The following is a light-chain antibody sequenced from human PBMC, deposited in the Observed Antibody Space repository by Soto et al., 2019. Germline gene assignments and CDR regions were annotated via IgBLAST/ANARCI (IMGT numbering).Light chain of an antibody. V-gene: IGKV1-9*01. CDR3: QQLKSYPIA. Sequence: DIQLTQSPSFLSASVGDRVTITCRATQGISTYLAWYQQNPGKAPKLLIYTASTLPSRVPSRFSGSGSGREFTLTISSLRPEDFATYYCQQLKSYPIAFGGGTKVEIK. J-gene: IGKJ4*01. CDR2: TAS. CDR1: QGISTY.